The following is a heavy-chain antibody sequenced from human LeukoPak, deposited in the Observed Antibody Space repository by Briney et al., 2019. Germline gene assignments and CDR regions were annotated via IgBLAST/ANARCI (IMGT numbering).Heavy chain of an antibody. Sequence: SETLSLTCTVCGGSISSYYWIWIRQPPGKGLEWIGYIYYSGSTNYNPSLKSRVTISVDTSKNQFSLKRSSVTAADTAVYSCARAYGSGSALFDYWGQGTLVTASS. CDR2: IYYSGST. J-gene: IGHJ4*02. CDR3: ARAYGSGSALFDY. V-gene: IGHV4-59*01. D-gene: IGHD3-10*01. CDR1: GGSISSYY.